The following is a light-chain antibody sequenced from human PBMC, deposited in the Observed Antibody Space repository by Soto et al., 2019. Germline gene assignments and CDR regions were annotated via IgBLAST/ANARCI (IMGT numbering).Light chain of an antibody. CDR1: QSVNNN. Sequence: EIILTQSPASLSVSPGERATLSCRASQSVNNNLAWYQQKRGQAPRLLIYGASTRATGIPGRFRGSGSGTEFTLTITSLQSEDFAVYFCQQYNNWPPDTFGQGNQLASK. V-gene: IGKV3-15*01. CDR2: GAS. J-gene: IGKJ2*01. CDR3: QQYNNWPPDT.